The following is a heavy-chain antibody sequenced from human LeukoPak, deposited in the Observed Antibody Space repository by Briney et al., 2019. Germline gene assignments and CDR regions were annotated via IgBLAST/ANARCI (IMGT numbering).Heavy chain of an antibody. V-gene: IGHV3-30*02. CDR1: GFTFSSYG. Sequence: GGSLRLSCAASGFTFSSYGMHWVRQAPGKGLEWVAFIRCDGSNKYYADSVKGRFTISRDNSKNTLYLQMNSLRAEDTAVYYCAKDEWELRYYYYYMDVWGKGTTVTVSS. CDR3: AKDEWELRYYYYYMDV. CDR2: IRCDGSNK. D-gene: IGHD1-26*01. J-gene: IGHJ6*03.